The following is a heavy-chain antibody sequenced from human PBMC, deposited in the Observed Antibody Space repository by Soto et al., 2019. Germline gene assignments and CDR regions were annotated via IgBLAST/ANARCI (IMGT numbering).Heavy chain of an antibody. D-gene: IGHD2-15*01. CDR2: INPSGGST. CDR1: GYTFTSYY. Sequence: ASVKVSCKASGYTFTSYYMHWVRQAPGQGLEWMGIINPSGGSTSYAQKFQGRVTMTRDTSTSTVYMELSSLRSEDTAVYYCARAAPQDIVVVVAATHYGMDVWGQGTTVTVSS. CDR3: ARAAPQDIVVVVAATHYGMDV. V-gene: IGHV1-46*01. J-gene: IGHJ6*02.